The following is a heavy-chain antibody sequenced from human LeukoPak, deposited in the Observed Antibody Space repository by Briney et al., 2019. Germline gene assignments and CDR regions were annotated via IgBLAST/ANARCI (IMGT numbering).Heavy chain of an antibody. D-gene: IGHD3-22*01. CDR2: ISYDGSNK. CDR3: ASGAYDSSGFDY. CDR1: GFTFSSYG. J-gene: IGHJ4*02. V-gene: IGHV3-30*03. Sequence: QPGGSLRLSCAASGFTFSSYGMHWVRQAPGKGLEWVAVISYDGSNKYYADSVKGRFTISRDNSKNTLYLQMNSLRAEDTALYYCASGAYDSSGFDYWGQGTLVTVSS.